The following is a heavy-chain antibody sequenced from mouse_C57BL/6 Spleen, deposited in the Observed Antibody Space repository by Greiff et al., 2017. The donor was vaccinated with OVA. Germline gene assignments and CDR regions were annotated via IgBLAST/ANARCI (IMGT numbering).Heavy chain of an antibody. Sequence: EVKVVESGGGLVKPGGSLKLSCAASGFTFSDYGMHWVRQAPEKGLEWVAYISSGSSTIYYADTVKGRFTISRDNAKNTLFLQMTSLRSEDTAMYYCARRDYYSNSWFAYWGQGTLVTVSA. V-gene: IGHV5-17*01. CDR1: GFTFSDYG. CDR3: ARRDYYSNSWFAY. CDR2: ISSGSSTI. J-gene: IGHJ3*01. D-gene: IGHD2-5*01.